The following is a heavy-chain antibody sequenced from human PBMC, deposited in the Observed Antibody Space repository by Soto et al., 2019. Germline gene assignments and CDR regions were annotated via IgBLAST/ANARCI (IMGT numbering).Heavy chain of an antibody. V-gene: IGHV3-30*18. CDR1: GFTFSSYG. D-gene: IGHD3-10*02. Sequence: GGSLRLSCAVSGFTFSSYGMHWVRQAPGKGLEWVAVISYEGSNKYYADSVKGRFTISRDNSKNALYLQMTGLRAEDTAGDYRAKCCSVMHYYSYGIDVWGPGTTVTV. CDR2: ISYEGSNK. CDR3: AKCCSVMHYYSYGIDV. J-gene: IGHJ6*02.